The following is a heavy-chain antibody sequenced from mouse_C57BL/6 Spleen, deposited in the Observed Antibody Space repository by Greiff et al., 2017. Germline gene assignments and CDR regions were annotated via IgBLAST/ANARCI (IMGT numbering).Heavy chain of an antibody. CDR2: IWGDGST. J-gene: IGHJ3*01. D-gene: IGHD2-3*01. CDR1: GFSLTSYG. Sequence: VQLQESGPGLVAPSQSLSITCTVSGFSLTSYGVSWVRQPPGKGLEWLGVIWGDGSTHYHLALISRLSISKENSKSQVFLRLNSLQADDTATYDCAKINGYYEGAYWGQGTLVTVSA. CDR3: AKINGYYEGAY. V-gene: IGHV2-3*01.